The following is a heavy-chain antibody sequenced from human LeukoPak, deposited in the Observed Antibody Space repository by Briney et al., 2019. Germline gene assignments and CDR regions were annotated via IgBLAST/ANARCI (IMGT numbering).Heavy chain of an antibody. D-gene: IGHD3-9*01. CDR1: GGSISSYY. J-gene: IGHJ4*02. V-gene: IGHV4-59*01. CDR3: ARARRYYDILTGYSEQNHFDY. CDR2: IYYSGST. Sequence: PSETLSLTCTVSGGSISSYYWSWIRQPPGKGLEWVGYIYYSGSTNYNPSLKSRVTISVDTSKNQFSLKLSSVTAADTAVYYCARARRYYDILTGYSEQNHFDYWGQGTLVTVSS.